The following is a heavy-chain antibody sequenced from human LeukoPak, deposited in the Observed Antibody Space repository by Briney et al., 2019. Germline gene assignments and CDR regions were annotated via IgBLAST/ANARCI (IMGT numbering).Heavy chain of an antibody. J-gene: IGHJ4*02. CDR3: AKAYYYGSGSNYKTFDY. CDR1: GFAVSSNC. CDR2: IFSDGNT. V-gene: IGHV3-53*01. D-gene: IGHD3-10*01. Sequence: PGGSLRLSCAVSGFAVSSNCMNWVRQAPGKGLEWVSVIFSDGNTYYADSVKGRFTISRDNSKNTLYLQMNSLRAEDTALYYCAKAYYYGSGSNYKTFDYWGQGTLVTVSS.